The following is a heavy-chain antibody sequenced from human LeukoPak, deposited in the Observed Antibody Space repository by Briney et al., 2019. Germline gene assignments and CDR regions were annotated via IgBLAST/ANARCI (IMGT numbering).Heavy chain of an antibody. CDR2: IFYSGDT. V-gene: IGHV4-61*01. CDR1: GGSISSSSYY. CDR3: ARDHSSSWTFDY. J-gene: IGHJ4*02. Sequence: PSETLSLTCPVSGGSISSSSYYWGWIRQPPGKGLEWIGYIFYSGDTNYNPSLKSRVTMSLDTSKNQFSLRLNSVTAADTAVYYCARDHSSSWTFDYWGQGTLVTVSS. D-gene: IGHD6-13*01.